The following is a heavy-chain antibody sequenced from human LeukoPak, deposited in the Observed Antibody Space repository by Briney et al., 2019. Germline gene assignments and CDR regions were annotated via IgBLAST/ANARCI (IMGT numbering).Heavy chain of an antibody. Sequence: PSQTLSLTCTVSGDSINSGGYYWTWIRQHQGKGLEWIGYIYYSGTTYCNPSLKSRVTISVDTSKNQFSLNLSSLTAADTAVYYCARGGYDSSGSSVYYFDYWGQGTLVTVSS. CDR2: IYYSGTT. CDR1: GDSINSGGYY. V-gene: IGHV4-31*03. CDR3: ARGGYDSSGSSVYYFDY. D-gene: IGHD3-22*01. J-gene: IGHJ4*02.